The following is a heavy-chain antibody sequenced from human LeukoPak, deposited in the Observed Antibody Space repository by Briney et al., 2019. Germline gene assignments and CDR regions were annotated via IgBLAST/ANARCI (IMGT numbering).Heavy chain of an antibody. CDR1: GVSVSSSTNY. Sequence: SETLSLTCTVSGVSVSSSTNYWGWIRQPPGKGLEWIGSIYYSGSTYYNPSLKSRVTLSVDTSKNQSSLKLTSVTAADTAVYYCASPALFTVEDAFDIWGQGTMVSVSS. D-gene: IGHD4-17*01. V-gene: IGHV4-39*01. CDR3: ASPALFTVEDAFDI. CDR2: IYYSGST. J-gene: IGHJ3*02.